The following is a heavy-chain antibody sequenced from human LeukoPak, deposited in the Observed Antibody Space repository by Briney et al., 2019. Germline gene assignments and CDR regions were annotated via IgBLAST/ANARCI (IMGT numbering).Heavy chain of an antibody. CDR3: AREGTSLVNSNYYYGMDV. V-gene: IGHV3-48*03. CDR2: ISSSGSTI. Sequence: GGSLRLSCAASGFTFSSYEMNWVRQAPGKGREWVSYISSSGSTIYYADSVKGRFTISRDNAKNSLYLQMNSLRAEDTAVYYCAREGTSLVNSNYYYGMDVWGQGTTVTVSS. D-gene: IGHD2/OR15-2a*01. CDR1: GFTFSSYE. J-gene: IGHJ6*02.